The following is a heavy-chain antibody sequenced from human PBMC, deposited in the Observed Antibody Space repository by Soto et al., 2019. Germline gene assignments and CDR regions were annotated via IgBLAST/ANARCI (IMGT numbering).Heavy chain of an antibody. J-gene: IGHJ4*02. CDR3: AKDLDDYSSAIDF. CDR2: ISGSGGRGRG. V-gene: IGHV3-23*01. Sequence: EVQLLESGGGLVQPGGSLRLSCVGSGFSFRKYAMNWVRQAPGKGLEWVPGISGSGGRGRGFYADPVKGRFTISRDNSKNTLYLEMNSLRAEDTAVYYCAKDLDDYSSAIDFWGQGTLVTVSS. D-gene: IGHD4-4*01. CDR1: GFSFRKYA.